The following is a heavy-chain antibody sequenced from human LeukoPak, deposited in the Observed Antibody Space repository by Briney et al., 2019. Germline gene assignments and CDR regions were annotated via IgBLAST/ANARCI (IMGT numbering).Heavy chain of an antibody. J-gene: IGHJ3*02. CDR3: ARMRYYDSNDAFDI. CDR1: GGSISSYY. Sequence: PSETLSLTCTVSGGSISSYYWSWIRQPPGKGLEWIGYIYYSGSTNYSPSLKSRVTISVDTSKNQFSLRLSSVTAADTAVYYCARMRYYDSNDAFDIWGQGIMVTVSS. CDR2: IYYSGST. V-gene: IGHV4-59*01. D-gene: IGHD3-22*01.